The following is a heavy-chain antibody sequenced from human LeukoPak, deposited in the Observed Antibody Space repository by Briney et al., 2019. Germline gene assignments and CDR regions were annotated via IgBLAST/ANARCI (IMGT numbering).Heavy chain of an antibody. D-gene: IGHD3-10*01. CDR2: ISGSSGRT. Sequence: PGGSLRLSSAASGFTFSSYGMSWVRRAPGKGLEWGSAISGSSGRTYYADSVKGRFTISRDNSKNTLYLQMNSLRAEDTAVYYCAKESGFGEVYIDYWGQGTLVTVSS. J-gene: IGHJ4*02. V-gene: IGHV3-23*01. CDR1: GFTFSSYG. CDR3: AKESGFGEVYIDY.